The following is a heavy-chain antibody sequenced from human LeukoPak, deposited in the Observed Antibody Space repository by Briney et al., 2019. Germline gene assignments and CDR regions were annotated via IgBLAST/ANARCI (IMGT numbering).Heavy chain of an antibody. CDR1: GFTFSNYA. D-gene: IGHD1-26*01. Sequence: GGSLRLSCTVSGFTFSNYAVSWVRQAPGKGLEWVSTISASAGSSFYADSVKGRFTISRDNSKNTLYLQMNSLRAEDTAVYYCAKDAVRGSYYGTKDAFDIWGQGTMVTVSS. CDR2: ISASAGSS. J-gene: IGHJ3*02. V-gene: IGHV3-23*01. CDR3: AKDAVRGSYYGTKDAFDI.